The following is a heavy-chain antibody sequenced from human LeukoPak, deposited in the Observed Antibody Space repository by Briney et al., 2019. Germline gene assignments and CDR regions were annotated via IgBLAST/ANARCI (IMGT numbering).Heavy chain of an antibody. V-gene: IGHV3-20*04. D-gene: IGHD4-23*01. Sequence: GGSLRLSCAASGFTFDDYGMRWVRQAPGKGLEWVSGITWDGGSKCYADSVKGRFTISRDNSKNSLYLQMNSLRAEDTALYYCAREGKTSIYYYYYMDVWGKGTTVTVSS. CDR3: AREGKTSIYYYYYMDV. CDR1: GFTFDDYG. J-gene: IGHJ6*03. CDR2: ITWDGGSK.